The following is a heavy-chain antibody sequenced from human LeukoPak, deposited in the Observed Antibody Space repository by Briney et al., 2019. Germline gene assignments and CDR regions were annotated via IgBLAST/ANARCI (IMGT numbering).Heavy chain of an antibody. J-gene: IGHJ3*01. CDR3: ARDQYSSTWYRGAFDV. CDR2: IESDGTST. Sequence: GGSLRLSCAASGFTFTTSWMHWFRQAPGKGLVWVSRIESDGTSTTYADSVKGRFAISRDNAKNTLYLQMNSLRAEDTAVYYCARDQYSSTWYRGAFDVWGQGTMVSVSS. V-gene: IGHV3-74*01. D-gene: IGHD6-13*01. CDR1: GFTFTTSW.